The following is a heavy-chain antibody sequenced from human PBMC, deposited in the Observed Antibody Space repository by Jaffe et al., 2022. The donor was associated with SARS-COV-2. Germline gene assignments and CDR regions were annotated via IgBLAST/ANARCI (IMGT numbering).Heavy chain of an antibody. CDR2: ISYDGSNK. Sequence: QVQLVESGGGVVQPGRSLRLSCAASGFTFSSYAMHWVRQAPGKGLEWVAVISYDGSNKYYADSVKGRFTISRDNSKNTLYLQMNSLRAEDTAVYYCARAQSGSHAFDIWGQGTMVTVSS. V-gene: IGHV3-30-3*01. J-gene: IGHJ3*02. CDR3: ARAQSGSHAFDI. CDR1: GFTFSSYA. D-gene: IGHD1-26*01.